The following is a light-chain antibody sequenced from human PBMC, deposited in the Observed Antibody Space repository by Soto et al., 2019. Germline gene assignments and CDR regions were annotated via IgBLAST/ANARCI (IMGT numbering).Light chain of an antibody. V-gene: IGKV1-39*01. CDR3: QHYNSYSEA. J-gene: IGKJ1*01. Sequence: DSQMTQSPWSRSASVGERVTSTCRGSQSISSYLNWYQQKPGKAPKLLIYAASSLQSGVSSRFSGSGSGTEFTLTISSLQPDDFATYYCQHYNSYSEAFGQGTEFDIK. CDR2: AAS. CDR1: QSISSY.